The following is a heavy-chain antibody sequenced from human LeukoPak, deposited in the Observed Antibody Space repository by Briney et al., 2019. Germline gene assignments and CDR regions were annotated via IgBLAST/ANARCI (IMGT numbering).Heavy chain of an antibody. J-gene: IGHJ6*04. D-gene: IGHD2-2*01. CDR1: GGSISSYY. CDR3: ARGPFYQPHVDV. Sequence: SETLSLTCSVSGGSISSYYWSWIRQPAGKGLEWIGYIYYSGSTYYNPSLKSRVTISVDTSKNQFSLKLSSVTAADTAVYYCARGPFYQPHVDVWGKGTTVTVSS. V-gene: IGHV4-59*06. CDR2: IYYSGST.